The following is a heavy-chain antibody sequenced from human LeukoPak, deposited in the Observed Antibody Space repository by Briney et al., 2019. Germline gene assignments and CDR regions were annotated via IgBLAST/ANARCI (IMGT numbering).Heavy chain of an antibody. CDR2: ISSFGGST. CDR1: GFSISRSA. V-gene: IGHV3-23*01. CDR3: ARDLFGEADY. D-gene: IGHD3-10*01. J-gene: IGHJ4*02. Sequence: GGTLRLSCAASGFSISRSAMNWARQAPGKGLEWVSGISSFGGSTYYADTVRGRFTISRDNSKNTLYLQMNSLRPADTAIYYCARDLFGEADYWGQGTLVTVPS.